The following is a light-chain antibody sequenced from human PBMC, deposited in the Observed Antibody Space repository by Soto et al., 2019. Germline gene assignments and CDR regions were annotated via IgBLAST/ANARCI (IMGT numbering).Light chain of an antibody. CDR3: QQYGSSPFT. CDR1: QSVSSGR. V-gene: IGKV3-20*01. J-gene: IGKJ4*01. CDR2: GAS. Sequence: EIVLTQSPGTLSLSPGQRATLSCRASQSVSSGRLAWYQQTPDQAPRLLIYGASSRATGIPDRFSGSGSGTDFTLSISRLEPEDFAMYYCQQYGSSPFTFGGGTKVEIK.